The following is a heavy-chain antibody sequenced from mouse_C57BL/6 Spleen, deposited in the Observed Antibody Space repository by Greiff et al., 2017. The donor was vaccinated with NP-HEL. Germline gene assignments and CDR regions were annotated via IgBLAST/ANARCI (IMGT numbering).Heavy chain of an antibody. CDR2: LYPSSGNT. CDR3: AKEEEVAMDY. J-gene: IGHJ4*01. Sequence: QVQLKESGAELARPGASVKLSCKASGFTFTSSGISWVQQRTGQGLEWIGALYPSSGNTYYNEQFKGKATLTADKSSSTAYMELRSLTSEDSAVYFCAKEEEVAMDYWGQGTSVTVSS. CDR1: GFTFTSSG. D-gene: IGHD1-3*01. V-gene: IGHV1-81*01.